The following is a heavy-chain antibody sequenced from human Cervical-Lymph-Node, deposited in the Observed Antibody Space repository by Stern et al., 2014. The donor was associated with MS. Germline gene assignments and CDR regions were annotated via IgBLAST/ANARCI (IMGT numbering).Heavy chain of an antibody. CDR3: ARDPAYFDY. J-gene: IGHJ4*02. CDR2: ISHSGDT. CDR1: GFSISSGYH. Sequence: QVQLQESGPGLVKPSETLSLTCSVSGFSISSGYHWGWIRQPPGNGMEGIGSISHSGDTFYKPSLKRRVTLSLDTSKHRLALTLRSVPAADTAVYYCARDPAYFDYWGQGTPVTVSS. V-gene: IGHV4-38-2*02.